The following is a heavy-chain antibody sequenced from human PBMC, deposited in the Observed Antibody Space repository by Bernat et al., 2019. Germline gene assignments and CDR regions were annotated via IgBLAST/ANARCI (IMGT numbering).Heavy chain of an antibody. CDR3: ARHYGDYSIDY. J-gene: IGHJ4*02. CDR1: GFSLTTGGMS. D-gene: IGHD4-17*01. Sequence: QVTLRESGPALVKPTQTLTLTCTFSGFSLTTGGMSVSWIRQPPGKALEWLTRIDWDDDKYYSTSLKPRLTISKDTSKNQVVLTMTNMDPVDTATYYCARHYGDYSIDYWGQATLVTVSS. CDR2: IDWDDDK. V-gene: IGHV2-70*15.